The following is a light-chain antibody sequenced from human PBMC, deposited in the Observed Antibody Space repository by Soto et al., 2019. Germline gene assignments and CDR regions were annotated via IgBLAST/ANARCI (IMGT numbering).Light chain of an antibody. CDR2: DAS. Sequence: EVVLTQCLSTPSLSPGETATLSCRASQSVRRYLAWYQQKPGQAARLLIYDASTRATGIPARFSGSGSETDFTLTITSLEPEDFAVYYCQQRTNWTPITFGQGTRPEI. J-gene: IGKJ5*01. CDR1: QSVRRY. CDR3: QQRTNWTPIT. V-gene: IGKV3-11*01.